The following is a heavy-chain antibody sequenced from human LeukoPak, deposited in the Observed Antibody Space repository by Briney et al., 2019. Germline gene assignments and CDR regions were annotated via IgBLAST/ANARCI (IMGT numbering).Heavy chain of an antibody. CDR2: ISGSGQTI. CDR1: GFTLSDYY. J-gene: IGHJ4*02. D-gene: IGHD6-13*01. CDR3: ARGPAAGIVY. Sequence: TGGSLRLSCAASGFTLSDYYMTWIRQAPGKGLEWVSYISGSGQTIYYANSVKGRFTISRDNSKNTLYLQMNSLRVEDTAVYYCARGPAAGIVYWGQGTLVTVSS. V-gene: IGHV3-11*04.